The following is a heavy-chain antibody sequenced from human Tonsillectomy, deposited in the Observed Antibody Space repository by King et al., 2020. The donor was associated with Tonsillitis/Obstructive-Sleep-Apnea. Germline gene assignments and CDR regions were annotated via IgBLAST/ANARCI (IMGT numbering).Heavy chain of an antibody. CDR3: AGQGYNYVSPFDY. J-gene: IGHJ4*02. Sequence: QLVQSGAEVKKPGESLKISCKGSGYSFSNYWIGWVRQMPGKGLEWMGIIYPGDSDSRYSPSFQGQVTFSADKSISTAYLQWSSLKASDTAMYYCAGQGYNYVSPFDYWGQGTLVTVSS. CDR1: GYSFSNYW. D-gene: IGHD5-18*01. CDR2: IYPGDSDS. V-gene: IGHV5-51*01.